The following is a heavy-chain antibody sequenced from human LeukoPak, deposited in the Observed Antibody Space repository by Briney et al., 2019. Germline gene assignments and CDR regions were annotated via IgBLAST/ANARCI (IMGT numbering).Heavy chain of an antibody. V-gene: IGHV4-31*01. CDR3: SRGLDSRKLGY. Sequence: SETLSLTCTVSGASFSSGDQYWNWSRQSPGKGLEWIGSLHPSGNLYNNPSLESPVTMSVDKSKNQFSLNLNSATAADTAVYFCSRGLDSRKLGYWGQGTLVTVSS. J-gene: IGHJ4*02. CDR2: LHPSGNL. D-gene: IGHD3-22*01. CDR1: GASFSSGDQY.